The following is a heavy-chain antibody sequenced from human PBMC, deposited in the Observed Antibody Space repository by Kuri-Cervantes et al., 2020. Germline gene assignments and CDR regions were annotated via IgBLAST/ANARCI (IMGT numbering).Heavy chain of an antibody. J-gene: IGHJ4*02. CDR1: GFTFDDYA. D-gene: IGHD6-13*01. Sequence: GGSLRLSCAASGFTFDDYAMHWVRQAPGKGLEWVSGISRNSGSIGYADSVKGRFTISRDNAKNSLYLQMNSLRAEDTALYYCAKDPLSAAAGYWGQGTLVTVSS. V-gene: IGHV3-9*01. CDR2: ISRNSGSI. CDR3: AKDPLSAAAGY.